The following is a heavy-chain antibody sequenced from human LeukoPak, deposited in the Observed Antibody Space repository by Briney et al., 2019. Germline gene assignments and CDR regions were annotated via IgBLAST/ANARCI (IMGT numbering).Heavy chain of an antibody. CDR1: GLTFSSYW. CDR2: IKQDGGEE. D-gene: IGHD3-3*01. J-gene: IGHJ3*02. Sequence: PGGSLRLSCVASGLTFSSYWMSWVRQAPGKGLEWVANIKQDGGEEYYVDSVKGRFTISRDNAKKSLYLQMNSLRAEDTAVYYCARDGDFWSAQGAFDIWGQGTMVTVSS. V-gene: IGHV3-7*01. CDR3: ARDGDFWSAQGAFDI.